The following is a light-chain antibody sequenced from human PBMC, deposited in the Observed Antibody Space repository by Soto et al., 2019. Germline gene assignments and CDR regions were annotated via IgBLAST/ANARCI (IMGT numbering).Light chain of an antibody. CDR3: SSYISTNTLG. J-gene: IGLJ3*02. CDR1: SSNIGSNT. Sequence: QSVLTQPPSASGTPGQKITISCSGSSSNIGSNTVNWYQKFPGTAPKLLIYSSYQRPSGVPDRFSGSQSGTSASLAISGLQSDDEADYYCSSYISTNTLGFGGGTKVTVL. CDR2: SSY. V-gene: IGLV1-44*01.